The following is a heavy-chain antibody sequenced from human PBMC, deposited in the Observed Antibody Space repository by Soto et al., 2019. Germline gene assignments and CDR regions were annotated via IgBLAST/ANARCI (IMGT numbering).Heavy chain of an antibody. CDR3: ARTYCGGDCYFDFDY. D-gene: IGHD2-21*02. V-gene: IGHV1-3*01. CDR1: GYTFTSYS. J-gene: IGHJ4*02. Sequence: VKVSCKASGYTFTSYSMHWVRQAPGQRLEWMGWINAGNGNTKYSQKFQGRVTITRDTSASTAYMKLSSLRSEDTAVYYCARTYCGGDCYFDFDYWGQGTLVTVSS. CDR2: INAGNGNT.